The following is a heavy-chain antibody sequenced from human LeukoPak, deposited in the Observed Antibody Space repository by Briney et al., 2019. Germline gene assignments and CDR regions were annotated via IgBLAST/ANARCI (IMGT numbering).Heavy chain of an antibody. Sequence: SETLSLTCTVSGGSISSSIYYWGWIREPPGKGLECLGWIYYSGSTYYNPPLKSRDTISVDTSKHQVSLTLSCCPAADPALYHCASQMYYYDSSGYYYGFDYWGQGTLVTVPS. CDR2: IYYSGST. D-gene: IGHD3-22*01. J-gene: IGHJ4*02. V-gene: IGHV4-39*01. CDR3: ASQMYYYDSSGYYYGFDY. CDR1: GGSISSSIYY.